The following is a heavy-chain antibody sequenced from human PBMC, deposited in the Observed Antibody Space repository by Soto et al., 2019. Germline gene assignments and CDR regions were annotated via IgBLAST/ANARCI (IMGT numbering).Heavy chain of an antibody. CDR1: GISITSAY. J-gene: IGHJ5*02. Sequence: SETLSLTCTVSGISITSAYWNWFRQSPGKGLEWIGQISDRGDINYNPPLESRVAISTDTSKNQVSLTLTAVNAADTAVYFCARGRHWFGPWGQGNLVTVSS. CDR2: ISDRGDI. CDR3: ARGRHWFGP. V-gene: IGHV4-59*08.